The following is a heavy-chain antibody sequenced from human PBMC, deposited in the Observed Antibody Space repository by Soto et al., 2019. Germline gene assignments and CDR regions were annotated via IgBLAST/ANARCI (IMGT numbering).Heavy chain of an antibody. CDR3: AIYWSAGTLYGAFDI. CDR1: GGTFSDFT. V-gene: IGHV1-69*06. J-gene: IGHJ3*02. CDR2: IIPMIGAT. D-gene: IGHD2-15*01. Sequence: QVQLVQSGSEVKKPGSSVKVSCKASGGTFSDFTLSWLRQAPGRGLEWMGGIIPMIGATNNAQKLKGRLTITADKSTGTVYMKLNSLRSDDTAVYYCAIYWSAGTLYGAFDIWGQGTEVTVS.